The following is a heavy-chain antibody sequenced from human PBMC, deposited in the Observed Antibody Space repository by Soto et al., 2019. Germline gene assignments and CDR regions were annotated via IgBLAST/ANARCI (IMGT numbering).Heavy chain of an antibody. Sequence: SETLSLTCAVSCGSISSGGYSWSWIRQPPGKGLEWIGYIYHSGSTYYNPSLMSRVTISVDRSKNQFSLKLSSVTAADTAVYYCARSSDDSSGPGAFDIWGQGTMVTVSS. D-gene: IGHD3-22*01. CDR3: ARSSDDSSGPGAFDI. V-gene: IGHV4-30-2*01. J-gene: IGHJ3*02. CDR1: CGSISSGGYS. CDR2: IYHSGST.